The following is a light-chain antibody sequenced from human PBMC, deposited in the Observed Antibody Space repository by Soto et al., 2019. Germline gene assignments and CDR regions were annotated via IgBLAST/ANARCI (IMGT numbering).Light chain of an antibody. Sequence: ENVFTPSSSNLSLSPGERATLSCRASQGVSSRYLAWHQQKPGQAPRLLIYGTSSRATGIPDRFSGSGSGTDFTLTISRLEPEDFAVYYCQQYGSSPWTFGQGTKVEIK. CDR1: QGVSSRY. CDR2: GTS. CDR3: QQYGSSPWT. V-gene: IGKV3-20*01. J-gene: IGKJ1*01.